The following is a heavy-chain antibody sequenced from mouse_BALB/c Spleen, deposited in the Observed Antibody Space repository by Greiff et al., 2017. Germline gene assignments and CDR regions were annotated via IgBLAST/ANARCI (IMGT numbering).Heavy chain of an antibody. CDR1: GFTFSSYT. V-gene: IGHV5-12-2*01. D-gene: IGHD1-1*01. J-gene: IGHJ3*01. CDR2: ISNGGGST. CDR3: ARPSRAWFAY. Sequence: EVMLVESGGGLVQPGGSLKLSCAASGFTFSSYTMSWVRQTPEKRLEWVAYISNGGGSTYYPDTVKGRFTISRDNAKNTLYLQMSSLKSEDTAMYYCARPSRAWFAYWGQGTLVTVSA.